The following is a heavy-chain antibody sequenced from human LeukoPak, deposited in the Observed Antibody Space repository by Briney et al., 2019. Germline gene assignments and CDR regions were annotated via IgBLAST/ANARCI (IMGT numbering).Heavy chain of an antibody. V-gene: IGHV4-61*02. Sequence: SETLSLTCTVSGGSISSGRYYWTWIRQPAGKGLEWIGRMYHTGSTMYNPSFRSRVTISVDTSKNQFSLKLNSVTAADTAVYYCARRPSDWYSPIDYWGQGTLVTVSS. CDR3: ARRPSDWYSPIDY. CDR1: GGSISSGRYY. CDR2: MYHTGST. J-gene: IGHJ4*02. D-gene: IGHD6-19*01.